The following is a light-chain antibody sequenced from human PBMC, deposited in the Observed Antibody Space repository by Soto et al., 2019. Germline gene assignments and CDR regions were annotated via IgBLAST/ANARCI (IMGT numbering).Light chain of an antibody. J-gene: IGLJ1*01. CDR2: DDN. V-gene: IGLV1-51*01. CDR3: GTWDSSLSAA. CDR1: SSNIGNNF. Sequence: QCVLTQPPSGSAAPGQKVTISCSGSSSNIGNNFVSWYQQLPGAAPKLLIFDDNKRPSGIPDRFSGSKSVTSATLGITGLQTGDEADYYCGTWDSSLSAAFGTGTKVTVL.